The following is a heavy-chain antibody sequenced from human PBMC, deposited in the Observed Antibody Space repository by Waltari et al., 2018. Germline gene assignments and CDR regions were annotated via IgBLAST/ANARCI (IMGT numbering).Heavy chain of an antibody. D-gene: IGHD6-25*01. V-gene: IGHV3-66*02. J-gene: IGHJ6*02. CDR1: GFIVSSNN. Sequence: EVQLAESGGDLVQPGGSLRLSCVASGFIVSSNNMSWVRQAAGKGLEWVSLLHSGGTTYYADSVKGRFTVSRDNSKNTLYLQLNSLRAEDTAVYYCARVLHSGAFYRSGLLYYYNYRVDVWGQGTTVSVSS. CDR2: LHSGGTT. CDR3: ARVLHSGAFYRSGLLYYYNYRVDV.